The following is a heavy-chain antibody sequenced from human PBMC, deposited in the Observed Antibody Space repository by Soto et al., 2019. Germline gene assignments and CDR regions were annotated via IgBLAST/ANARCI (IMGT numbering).Heavy chain of an antibody. Sequence: QVQLVQSGAEEKKPGASVKVSCKASGYTFTSYAMHWVRQAPGQRLEWMGWINAGNGNTKYSQKFQGRVTITRDTSASTAYMELSSLRSEDTAVYYCARGTGARYYYYGMDVWGQGTTVTVSS. CDR3: ARGTGARYYYYGMDV. D-gene: IGHD6-6*01. J-gene: IGHJ6*02. CDR2: INAGNGNT. CDR1: GYTFTSYA. V-gene: IGHV1-3*05.